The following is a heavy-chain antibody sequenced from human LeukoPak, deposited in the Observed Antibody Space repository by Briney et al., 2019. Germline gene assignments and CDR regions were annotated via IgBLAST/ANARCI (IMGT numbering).Heavy chain of an antibody. CDR3: ASERDYYDSSGPAFDY. Sequence: ASVKVSCKASGYTFTSYDINWVRQATGQGLEWMGWMNPNSGNTVYAQKFQGRVTITRDTSISTAYMELSSLTSEDTAVYYCASERDYYDSSGPAFDYWGQGTLVTVSS. CDR2: MNPNSGNT. V-gene: IGHV1-8*03. J-gene: IGHJ4*02. CDR1: GYTFTSYD. D-gene: IGHD3-22*01.